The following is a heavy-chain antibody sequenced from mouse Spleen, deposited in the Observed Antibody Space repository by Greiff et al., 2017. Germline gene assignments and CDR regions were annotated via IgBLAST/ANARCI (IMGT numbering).Heavy chain of an antibody. J-gene: IGHJ2*01. Sequence: QVQLQQPGAELVKPGASVKMSCKASGYSFISYWIIWVKQRPGQGLEWVGDINPGSGSTNYNEKLKSKATITVDTSSSTAYLQLSSMTSEDSAVYYYASSGSTVEATDYFDYWGQGTTLTVSA. CDR3: ASSGSTVEATDYFDY. D-gene: IGHD1-1*01. V-gene: IGHV1-55*01. CDR1: GYSFISYW. CDR2: INPGSGST.